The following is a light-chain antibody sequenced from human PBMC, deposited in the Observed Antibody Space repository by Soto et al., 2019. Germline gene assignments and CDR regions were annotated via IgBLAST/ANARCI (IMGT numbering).Light chain of an antibody. V-gene: IGKV3D-20*01. J-gene: IGKJ5*01. Sequence: DIILAQSPAGLSLSRGERATRCFGASQSVSSSYVAWYLHRPGLAPRLLIHDASSRATGIPDRFSGTKSGTDFTLTIRRLEPEDAAVYFCQQYGSSPITFGQGTRLEI. CDR1: QSVSSSY. CDR3: QQYGSSPIT. CDR2: DAS.